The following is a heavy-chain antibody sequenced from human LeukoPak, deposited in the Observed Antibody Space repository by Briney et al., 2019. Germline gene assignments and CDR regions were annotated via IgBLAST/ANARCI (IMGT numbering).Heavy chain of an antibody. CDR2: IYYSGST. V-gene: IGHV4-59*01. Sequence: SETLSLTCSVSGGSINRNYWSWIRQPPGKGLEWIGYIYYSGSTNYNPSLKSRVTISVDTSKNKFSLRLSSVTAADTAVYYCARGRIQLWLPGGWFDPWGQGTLVTVSS. J-gene: IGHJ5*02. D-gene: IGHD5-18*01. CDR1: GGSINRNY. CDR3: ARGRIQLWLPGGWFDP.